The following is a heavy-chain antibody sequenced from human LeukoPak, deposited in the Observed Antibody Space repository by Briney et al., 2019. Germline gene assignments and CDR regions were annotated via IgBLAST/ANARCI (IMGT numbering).Heavy chain of an antibody. CDR3: AKDMWELLIPDAFDI. Sequence: PSETLSLTCTVSGGSISTYYWSWIRQPPGKGLEWIGYIYYSGSTHYNPSLKSRVTILVDTSKNQFSLKLSSLTAADTAVYYCAKDMWELLIPDAFDIWGQGTMVTVSS. CDR1: GGSISTYY. J-gene: IGHJ3*02. V-gene: IGHV4-59*01. D-gene: IGHD1-26*01. CDR2: IYYSGST.